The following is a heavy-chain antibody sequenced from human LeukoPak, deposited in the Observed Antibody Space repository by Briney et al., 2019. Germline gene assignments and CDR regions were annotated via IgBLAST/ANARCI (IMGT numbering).Heavy chain of an antibody. CDR2: ISYDGSNK. D-gene: IGHD6-6*01. V-gene: IGHV3-30*04. CDR3: ARRFSSSTLDY. Sequence: GGSLRLSCAASGFTFSSYAMHWVRQAPGKGLEWVAVISYDGSNKYYADSAKGRFTISRDNSKNTLYLQMNSLRAEDTAVYYCARRFSSSTLDYWGQGTLVTVSS. CDR1: GFTFSSYA. J-gene: IGHJ4*02.